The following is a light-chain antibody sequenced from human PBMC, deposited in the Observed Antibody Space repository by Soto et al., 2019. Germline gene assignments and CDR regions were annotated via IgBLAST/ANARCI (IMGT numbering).Light chain of an antibody. CDR3: QLYSSWPER. V-gene: IGKV3-15*01. J-gene: IGKJ1*01. CDR1: QSVSSN. Sequence: VSPRGIAPVCCRASQSVSSNLAWYQQKPGQAPRLLIYGASTRATDVPARFSGSGSGTEFTLTLRSLQSECFTLYNCQLYSSWPERFSQGT. CDR2: GAS.